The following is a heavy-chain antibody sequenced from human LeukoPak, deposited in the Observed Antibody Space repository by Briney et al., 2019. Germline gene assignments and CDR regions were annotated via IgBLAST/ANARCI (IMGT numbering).Heavy chain of an antibody. CDR3: ARPHCSSTSCYWFYDY. CDR2: IYSGDSAT. D-gene: IGHD2-2*01. J-gene: IGHJ4*02. Sequence: AESQNISCKCAGYSITSYWIGWVRPLPRKRQEWVWIIYSGDSATRYNPSFQGQVTISADKSISTAYLQWSSLKASDTAMYYCARPHCSSTSCYWFYDYWGQGTLVTVSS. V-gene: IGHV5-51*01. CDR1: GYSITSYW.